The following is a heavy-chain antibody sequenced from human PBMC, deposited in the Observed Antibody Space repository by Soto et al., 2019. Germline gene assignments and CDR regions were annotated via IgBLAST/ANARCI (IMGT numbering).Heavy chain of an antibody. D-gene: IGHD3-10*01. J-gene: IGHJ6*02. Sequence: PSQTLSLTCVISGDSVSSNSAGWNWIRQSPSRGLEWLGRTYYKSKWNNDYALSVKSRITINPDTSKNQFSLHLYSVTPEDTAVYYCTGITWFRGMDGWGQGTTVTVSS. CDR3: TGITWFRGMDG. CDR2: TYYKSKWNN. CDR1: GDSVSSNSAG. V-gene: IGHV6-1*01.